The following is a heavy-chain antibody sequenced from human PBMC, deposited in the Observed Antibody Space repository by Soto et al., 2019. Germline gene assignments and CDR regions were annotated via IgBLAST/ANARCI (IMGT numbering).Heavy chain of an antibody. V-gene: IGHV4-59*01. J-gene: IGHJ5*02. CDR1: GGSISSYY. CDR3: AREYCSGGSCGWFEP. D-gene: IGHD2-15*01. CDR2: IYYSGST. Sequence: PSETLSLTCTVSGGSISSYYWSWIRQPPGKGLEWIGHIYYSGSTTYRPSLKSRVSISVETSKNQFFLQLRSVTAADTAVYYCAREYCSGGSCGWFEPWGQGTLVTVS.